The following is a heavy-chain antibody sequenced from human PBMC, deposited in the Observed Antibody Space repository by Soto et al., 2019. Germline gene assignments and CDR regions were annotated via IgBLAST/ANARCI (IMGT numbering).Heavy chain of an antibody. CDR1: GGSFSSYA. J-gene: IGHJ6*02. CDR3: ARDLRAAGRPGMDV. D-gene: IGHD6-13*01. CDR2: IIPIGGTG. Sequence: SVKVSCKASGGSFSSYAISWVRQAPGQGLEWMGGIIPIGGTGNYAQNFQGRVTITADESTSTAYMELSSLRSEDTAMYYCARDLRAAGRPGMDVWGQGTTVTVSS. V-gene: IGHV1-69*13.